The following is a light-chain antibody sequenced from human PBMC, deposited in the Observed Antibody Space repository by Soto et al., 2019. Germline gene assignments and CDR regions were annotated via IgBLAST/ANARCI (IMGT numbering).Light chain of an antibody. CDR1: QDIRSS. V-gene: IGKV1-9*01. Sequence: DIQLTQSPSFLSASVGDRLTITCRASQDIRSSLAWYPQKPGKAPNLLIYTVSTLQSGVPSRFSGSRSGTEFTLTISSLQPEDFATCYWQQFNSSPFTFGGGTKVEI. J-gene: IGKJ4*01. CDR2: TVS. CDR3: QQFNSSPFT.